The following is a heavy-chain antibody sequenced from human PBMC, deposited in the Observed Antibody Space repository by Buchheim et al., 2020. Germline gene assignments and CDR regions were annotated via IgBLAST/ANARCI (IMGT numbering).Heavy chain of an antibody. J-gene: IGHJ1*01. V-gene: IGHV4-61*02. Sequence: QVQLQESGPGLVKPSQTLSLTCTVSGDSINSAADYWSWIRQPAGKGLEWIGRVSVTGATNYNPSLQSRVHISMETSHRQFSLKMISVTAADTGVYFCARGGFSSSQEFFQDWGQGT. CDR2: VSVTGAT. D-gene: IGHD6-13*01. CDR3: ARGGFSSSQEFFQD. CDR1: GDSINSAADY.